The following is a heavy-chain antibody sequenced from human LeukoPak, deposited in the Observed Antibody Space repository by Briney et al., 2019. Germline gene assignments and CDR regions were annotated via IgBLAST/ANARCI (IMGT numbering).Heavy chain of an antibody. J-gene: IGHJ4*02. D-gene: IGHD3-22*01. CDR1: GFTVSSNS. V-gene: IGHV3-53*01. CDR3: ARVYDSSGYYYFDY. Sequence: GGSLRLSCTVSGFTVSSNSMSWVRQAPGKGLEWVSFIYSDNTHYSDSVKGRFTISRDNSKNTLYLQMNSLRAEDTAVYYCARVYDSSGYYYFDYWGQGTLVTVSS. CDR2: IYSDNT.